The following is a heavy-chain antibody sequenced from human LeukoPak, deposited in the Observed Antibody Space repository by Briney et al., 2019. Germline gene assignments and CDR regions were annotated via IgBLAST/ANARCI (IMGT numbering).Heavy chain of an antibody. V-gene: IGHV3-21*01. Sequence: GGSLRLSCAASGFTFSSYSMNWVRQAPGKGLEWVSSISSSSSYIYYADSVKGRFTISRDNAKNSLYLQMNSLRAEDTAVYYCARDLKGAPEYSSSWYVNSSPNYYYGMDVWGQGTTVTVSS. CDR2: ISSSSSYI. CDR3: ARDLKGAPEYSSSWYVNSSPNYYYGMDV. D-gene: IGHD6-13*01. J-gene: IGHJ6*02. CDR1: GFTFSSYS.